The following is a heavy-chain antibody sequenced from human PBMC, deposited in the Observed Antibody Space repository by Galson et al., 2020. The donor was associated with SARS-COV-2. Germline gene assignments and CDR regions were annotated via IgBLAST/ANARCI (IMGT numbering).Heavy chain of an antibody. V-gene: IGHV5-51*01. CDR3: ASPTGAHPGDYYR. J-gene: IGHJ2*01. Sequence: GESLKISCKGSGYSYANYWIGWVRQMPGKGLEWMGNIYPGDSDTKYSPSFQGQVNISADKSISTAYLQWNGLKASDTAVYYWASPTGAHPGDYYRGGRGALVTFAS. D-gene: IGHD1-26*01. CDR2: IYPGDSDT. CDR1: GYSYANYW.